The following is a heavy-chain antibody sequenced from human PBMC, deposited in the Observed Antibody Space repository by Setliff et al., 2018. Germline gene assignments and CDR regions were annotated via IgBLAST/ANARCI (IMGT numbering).Heavy chain of an antibody. D-gene: IGHD6-6*01. Sequence: SVKVSCKASGGTFSSYGIRWVRQAPGQGLEWMGGTIPMFGTTNYARKFQGRVTMITDKSTSTAYMQLSSLGSEDTAVYYFVREGVHSRSSTDYRYYMDVWCKGTMVTVSS. CDR2: TIPMFGTT. V-gene: IGHV1-69*05. J-gene: IGHJ6*03. CDR3: VREGVHSRSSTDYRYYMDV. CDR1: GGTFSSYG.